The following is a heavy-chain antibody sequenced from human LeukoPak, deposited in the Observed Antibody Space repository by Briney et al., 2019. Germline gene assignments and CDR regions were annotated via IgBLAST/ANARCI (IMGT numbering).Heavy chain of an antibody. Sequence: SVKVSCKASGGTFSSYAISWVRQAPGQGLEWMGGIIPIFGTANYAQKFQGRVTITTDESTSTAYMELSSLRSEDTAVYYCARARRGLDFWSGSNWFDPWGQGTLVTVSS. CDR2: IIPIFGTA. J-gene: IGHJ5*02. D-gene: IGHD3-3*01. V-gene: IGHV1-69*05. CDR3: ARARRGLDFWSGSNWFDP. CDR1: GGTFSSYA.